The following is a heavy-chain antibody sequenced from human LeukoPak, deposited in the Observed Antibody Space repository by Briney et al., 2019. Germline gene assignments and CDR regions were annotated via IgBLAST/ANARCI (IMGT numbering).Heavy chain of an antibody. CDR3: ARDRAARHKASYYYYYMDV. CDR1: GFTFSCYS. CDR2: ISSSSSTF. Sequence: QPGAPLLLSCAASGFTFSCYSMYILRQAPGKGQWWVSYISSSSSTFYSADSVKGRFTISRENAKNSLYLQMNSLRDEDTAVYYCARDRAARHKASYYYYYMDVWGKGTTVTVSS. V-gene: IGHV3-48*02. D-gene: IGHD6-6*01. J-gene: IGHJ6*03.